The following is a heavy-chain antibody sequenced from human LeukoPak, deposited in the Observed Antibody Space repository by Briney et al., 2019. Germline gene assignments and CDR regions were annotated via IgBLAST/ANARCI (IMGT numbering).Heavy chain of an antibody. Sequence: GGSLRLSCAASGFTFSSYGMHWVRQAPGKGLEWVAVIWYDGSNKYYADSVKGRFTISRDNSKNTLYLQMNSLRAEDTAVYYCAKEKLRTTVTSELDYWGQGTLVTVSS. V-gene: IGHV3-33*06. CDR2: IWYDGSNK. D-gene: IGHD4-17*01. CDR3: AKEKLRTTVTSELDY. J-gene: IGHJ4*02. CDR1: GFTFSSYG.